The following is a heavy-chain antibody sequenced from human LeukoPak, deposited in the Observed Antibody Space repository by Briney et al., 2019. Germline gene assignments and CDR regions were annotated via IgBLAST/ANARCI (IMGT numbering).Heavy chain of an antibody. CDR1: GGSFSGYY. CDR2: INHSGST. CDR3: ARVSYSSSWVYYYYMDV. D-gene: IGHD6-13*01. V-gene: IGHV4-34*01. J-gene: IGHJ6*03. Sequence: PSETLSLTCAVYGGSFSGYYWSWIRQPPGKGLEWIGEINHSGSTNYNPSLKSRVTISVDTSKNQFSLKLSSVTAADTAVYYCARVSYSSSWVYYYYMDVWGKGTTVTVSS.